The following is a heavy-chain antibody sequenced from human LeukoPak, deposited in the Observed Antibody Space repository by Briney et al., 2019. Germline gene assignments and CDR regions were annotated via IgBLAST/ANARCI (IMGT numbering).Heavy chain of an antibody. J-gene: IGHJ4*02. CDR2: VSISSGTI. CDR3: ARAMSTFGGVRNYFDS. Sequence: GGSLRLSCAASGFTFSGHNINWVRQAPGKGLECISFVSISSGTIYYADSVKGRFRISRDNAKSSLDLEMNSLRAEDTAVYYCARAMSTFGGVRNYFDSWGQGTLVTVSS. V-gene: IGHV3-48*04. D-gene: IGHD3-16*01. CDR1: GFTFSGHN.